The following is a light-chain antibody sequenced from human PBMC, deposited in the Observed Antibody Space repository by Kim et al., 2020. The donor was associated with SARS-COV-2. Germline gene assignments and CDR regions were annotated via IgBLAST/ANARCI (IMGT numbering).Light chain of an antibody. CDR2: QDS. CDR1: KLGDKY. CDR3: QAWDSSTEV. V-gene: IGLV3-1*01. J-gene: IGLJ1*01. Sequence: SVSPGQTASITCSGDKLGDKYACWYQQKPGQSPVLVIHQDSKRPSGIPERFSGSTSGNTATLTISGTQAMDEADYYCQAWDSSTEVFGTGTKVTVL.